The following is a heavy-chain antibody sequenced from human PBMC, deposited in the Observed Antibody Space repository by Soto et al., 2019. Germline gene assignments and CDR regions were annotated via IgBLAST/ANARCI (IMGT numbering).Heavy chain of an antibody. Sequence: ASVKVSCKASGYTFTSYAMHWVRQAPGQRLEWMGWINAGNGNTKYSQKFQGRATITRDTSASTAYMELSSLRSEDTAVYYCARVGRILVGYSSGWYVSRGYDYYYMDVWGKGTTVTVSS. D-gene: IGHD6-19*01. CDR3: ARVGRILVGYSSGWYVSRGYDYYYMDV. V-gene: IGHV1-3*01. CDR2: INAGNGNT. J-gene: IGHJ6*03. CDR1: GYTFTSYA.